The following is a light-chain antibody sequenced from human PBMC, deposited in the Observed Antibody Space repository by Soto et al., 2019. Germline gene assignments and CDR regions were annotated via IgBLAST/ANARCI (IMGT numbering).Light chain of an antibody. CDR1: QSVSSSY. V-gene: IGKV3-20*01. CDR2: GPS. J-gene: IGKJ4*01. CDR3: QQYGSSPLT. Sequence: EIVLTQSPGTLSLSPGERATLSCRASQSVSSSYLAWYRQRPGQAPRLLIYGPSGRATGIPDRFSGSGSGTDFTLTISRLEPEDFAVYYCQQYGSSPLTFGGGTKVDIK.